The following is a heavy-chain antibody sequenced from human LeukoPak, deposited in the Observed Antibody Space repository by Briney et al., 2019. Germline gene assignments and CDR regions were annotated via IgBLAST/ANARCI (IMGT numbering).Heavy chain of an antibody. Sequence: PGRSLRLSCAAAGFPFSSYGMHWVRQAPGKGLGWVAVIWYDGSNKYYADSVKGRFTISRDNSKNTLYLQMNSLRAEDTAVYYCARDPCSSISCYTAFDYWGQGTLVTVSS. CDR3: ARDPCSSISCYTAFDY. CDR2: IWYDGSNK. CDR1: GFPFSSYG. J-gene: IGHJ4*02. V-gene: IGHV3-33*01. D-gene: IGHD2-2*02.